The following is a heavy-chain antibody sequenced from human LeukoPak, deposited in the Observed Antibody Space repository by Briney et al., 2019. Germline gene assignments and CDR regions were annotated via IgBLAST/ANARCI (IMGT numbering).Heavy chain of an antibody. CDR1: GFIFSSYE. V-gene: IGHV3-21*01. Sequence: GGSLRLSCAASGFIFSSYEMNWVRQAPGKGLECVSSIRSSSSYIYYADSVKGRFTISRDNAKNSLYLQMNSLRAEDTAVYYCARAIVGAYGDFFDYWGQGTLVTVSS. J-gene: IGHJ4*02. D-gene: IGHD4-17*01. CDR2: IRSSSSYI. CDR3: ARAIVGAYGDFFDY.